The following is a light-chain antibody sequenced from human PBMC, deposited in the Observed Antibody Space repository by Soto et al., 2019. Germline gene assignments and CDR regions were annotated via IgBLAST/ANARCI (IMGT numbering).Light chain of an antibody. CDR3: QQANSFPRT. CDR2: DTS. V-gene: IGKV1-12*01. J-gene: IGKJ1*01. CDR1: QTISSW. Sequence: DIQMTQSPSSLSASVGDRVTITCRASQTISSWLAWYQQKPGRAPKLLIYDTSSWRSGVPSRFSGSASGTDFTLTISNLQPNDSATYYGQQANSFPRTFGQGTKVEIK.